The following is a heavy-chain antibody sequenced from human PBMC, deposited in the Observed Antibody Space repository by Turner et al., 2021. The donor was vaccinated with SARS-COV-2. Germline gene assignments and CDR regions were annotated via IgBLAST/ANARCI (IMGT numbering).Heavy chain of an antibody. Sequence: QLQLQESGPGLVKPSETLSLTCTVSGGSISSSGYYWGWIRQPPGKGLEWIGSIDYSGSTYYNPSLKSRVTISVDTSKNQFSLKLSSVTAADTAVYYCATEYVNIVATHRYYSYAMDVWGQGTTVTVSS. D-gene: IGHD5-12*01. V-gene: IGHV4-39*01. J-gene: IGHJ6*02. CDR3: ATEYVNIVATHRYYSYAMDV. CDR1: GGSISSSGYY. CDR2: IDYSGST.